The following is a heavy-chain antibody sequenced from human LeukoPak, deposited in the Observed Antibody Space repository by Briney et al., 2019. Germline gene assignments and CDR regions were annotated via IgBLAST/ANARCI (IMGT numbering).Heavy chain of an antibody. J-gene: IGHJ4*02. D-gene: IGHD6-19*01. CDR3: ARGLILAGETLGY. V-gene: IGHV4-34*01. Sequence: SQTLSLTCAVYGDALSGYSWSWIRQAPGQGLDWIGEINHSGIPRYIPSLKSRVTISFDTSKNQFSPNLTSVTAADTAVYYCARGLILAGETLGYWGQGTLVTVSS. CDR1: GDALSGYS. CDR2: INHSGIP.